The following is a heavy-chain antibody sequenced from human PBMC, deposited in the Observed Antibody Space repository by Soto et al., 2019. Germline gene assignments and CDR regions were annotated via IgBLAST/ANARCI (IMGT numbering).Heavy chain of an antibody. Sequence: EVQLVESGGGLVEPGGSLRLSCAASGFTCSAYTMNWVRQAPGKGLEWVSSISAGSRSIYYTDSLKGRSTVSRDNSKNSLYLQINSLKADDTAVYYCARSTPGNPFDIWGQGTMVTVSS. D-gene: IGHD3-10*01. CDR2: ISAGSRSI. J-gene: IGHJ3*02. CDR3: ARSTPGNPFDI. CDR1: GFTCSAYT. V-gene: IGHV3-21*01.